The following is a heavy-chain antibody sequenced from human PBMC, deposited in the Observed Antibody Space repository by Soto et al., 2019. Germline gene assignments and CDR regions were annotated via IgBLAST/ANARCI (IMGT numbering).Heavy chain of an antibody. D-gene: IGHD3-3*01. CDR1: GYTFTSYD. J-gene: IGHJ3*02. CDR2: MNPNSGNT. Sequence: ASVKVSCKASGYTFTSYDINWVRRATGQGLEWMGWMNPNSGNTGYAQKFQGRVTMTRNTSISTAYMELSSLRSEDTAVYYCAVPYDFWSGYYRAGAFDIWGQGTMVTVSS. CDR3: AVPYDFWSGYYRAGAFDI. V-gene: IGHV1-8*01.